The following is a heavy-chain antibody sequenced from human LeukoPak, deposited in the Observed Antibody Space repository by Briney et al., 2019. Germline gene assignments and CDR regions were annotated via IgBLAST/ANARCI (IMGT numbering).Heavy chain of an antibody. J-gene: IGHJ4*02. CDR2: ISSISTYT. Sequence: GGSLRLSCAASGFTFSSYGMNWVRQAPGKGPEWVSSISSISTYTHYADSVKGRFTISRDNAKNTLYLQMNSLRAEDTAVYYCARRYGDYPFDYWGQGTLVTVSS. CDR3: ARRYGDYPFDY. CDR1: GFTFSSYG. V-gene: IGHV3-21*01. D-gene: IGHD4-17*01.